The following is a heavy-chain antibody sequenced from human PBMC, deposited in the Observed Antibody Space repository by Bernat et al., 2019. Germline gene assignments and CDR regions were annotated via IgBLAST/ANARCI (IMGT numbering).Heavy chain of an antibody. CDR1: GGSISSSSYY. CDR3: AKRRYNWNGRLRMTFDP. V-gene: IGHV4-39*01. D-gene: IGHD1-1*01. CDR2: IYYSGST. Sequence: QLQLQESGPGLVKPSETLSLTCTVSGGSISSSSYYWGWIRQPPGKGLGWIGSIYYSGSTYYNPSLKSRVTISLDTSKNQFSLKLSSVTAADTAVYFCAKRRYNWNGRLRMTFDPWGQGTLVTVSS. J-gene: IGHJ5*02.